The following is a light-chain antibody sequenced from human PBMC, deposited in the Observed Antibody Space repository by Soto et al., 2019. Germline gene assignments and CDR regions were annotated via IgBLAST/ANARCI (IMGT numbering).Light chain of an antibody. V-gene: IGLV2-8*01. Sequence: QSALTQPPSASGSPGQSVTIPCTGTGSDVGGHNYVSWYQQHPGKVPKLMIYEVSKRPSGVPDRFSGSKSGNTASLTVSGLQAEDEADYYCSSYAGSNNLGIFGGGTKLTVL. CDR3: SSYAGSNNLGI. CDR2: EVS. J-gene: IGLJ2*01. CDR1: GSDVGGHNY.